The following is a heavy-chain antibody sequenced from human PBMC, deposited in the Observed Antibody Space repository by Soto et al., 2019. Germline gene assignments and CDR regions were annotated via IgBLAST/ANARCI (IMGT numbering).Heavy chain of an antibody. CDR2: INPNSGGT. CDR3: ARDSLIGIEVTTPGFYY. V-gene: IGHV1-2*04. D-gene: IGHD2-15*01. CDR1: GYTCTGYY. J-gene: IGHJ4*02. Sequence: QVQLVQSGAEVKKPGASVKVSCKASGYTCTGYYMHWVRQAPGQGLEWMGWINPNSGGTNYAQKFQGWVTRTGDTSLSTAYMEVRRVRSDDTAVYYCARDSLIGIEVTTPGFYYCGQVTLVTVSS.